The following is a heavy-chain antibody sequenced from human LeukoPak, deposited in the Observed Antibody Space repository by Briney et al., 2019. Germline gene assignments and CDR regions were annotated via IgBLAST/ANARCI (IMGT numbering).Heavy chain of an antibody. CDR2: IYHSGST. CDR1: GGSISSSNW. Sequence: KSSETLSLTCAVSGGSISSSNWWSWVRQPTGKGLEWIGEIYHSGSTNYNPSLKSRVTISVEKSKNQFSLKLSSGTAADTAVYYCARFLQAAAAYTFDYWGQGTLVTVSS. D-gene: IGHD6-13*01. J-gene: IGHJ4*02. V-gene: IGHV4-4*02. CDR3: ARFLQAAAAYTFDY.